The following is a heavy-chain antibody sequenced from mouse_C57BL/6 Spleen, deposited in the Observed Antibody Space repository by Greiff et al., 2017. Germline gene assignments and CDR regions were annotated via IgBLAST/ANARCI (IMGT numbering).Heavy chain of an antibody. D-gene: IGHD1-1*01. CDR1: GYTFTSYW. V-gene: IGHV1-50*01. Sequence: QVQLQQPGAELVKPGASVKLSCKASGYTFTSYWMQWVKQRPGQGLEWIGEIDPSDSYTNYNQKFKGKATLTVDTSSSTAYMQLSSLTSEDSAVYHWARGPYGSSSVYYAMDYWGQGTSVTVSS. CDR2: IDPSDSYT. CDR3: ARGPYGSSSVYYAMDY. J-gene: IGHJ4*01.